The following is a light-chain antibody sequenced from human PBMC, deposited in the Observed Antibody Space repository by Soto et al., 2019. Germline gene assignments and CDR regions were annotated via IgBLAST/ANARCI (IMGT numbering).Light chain of an antibody. V-gene: IGKV3-11*01. J-gene: IGKJ4*01. Sequence: EIVLTQSPATLSLSPGERATLSCRASQSVSSYLAWYQQKPGQAPRLLIYDAPNRATGIPARFRGSGSGTDFTLTISSLEPEDFAVYFCQQRSNWPPLTFGGGTKVEIK. CDR2: DAP. CDR3: QQRSNWPPLT. CDR1: QSVSSY.